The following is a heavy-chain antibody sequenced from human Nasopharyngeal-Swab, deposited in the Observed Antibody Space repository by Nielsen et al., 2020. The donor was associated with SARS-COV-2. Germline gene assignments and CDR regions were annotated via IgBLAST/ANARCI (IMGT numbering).Heavy chain of an antibody. CDR2: IYYSGSI. CDR3: ARGLGGVIVIAFDY. Sequence: SETLSLTCTVSGGSISSGGYYWSWIRQHPGKGLEWIGNIYYSGSIYYKSSLKSRVTISVDTSKNQFSLKLSSVTAADTAVYHCARGLGGVIVIAFDYWGQGTLVTVSS. D-gene: IGHD3-16*02. J-gene: IGHJ4*02. V-gene: IGHV4-31*03. CDR1: GGSISSGGYY.